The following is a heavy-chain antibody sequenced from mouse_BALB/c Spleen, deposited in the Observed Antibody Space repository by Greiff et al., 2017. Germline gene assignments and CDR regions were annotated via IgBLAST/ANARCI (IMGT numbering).Heavy chain of an antibody. CDR2: ISSGGST. Sequence: QGVESGGGLVKPGGSLKLSCAASGFTFSSYAMSWVRQTPEKRLEWVASISSGGSTYYPDSVKGRFTISRDNARNILYLQMSSLRSEDTAMYYCARGYYGSSYYFDYWGQGTTLTVSS. V-gene: IGHV5-6-5*01. J-gene: IGHJ2*01. CDR3: ARGYYGSSYYFDY. CDR1: GFTFSSYA. D-gene: IGHD1-1*01.